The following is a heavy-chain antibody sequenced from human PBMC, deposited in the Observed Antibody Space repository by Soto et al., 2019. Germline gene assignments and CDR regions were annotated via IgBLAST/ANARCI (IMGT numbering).Heavy chain of an antibody. CDR3: ARDRYYGSGSYYNPIGMDV. V-gene: IGHV3-21*01. J-gene: IGHJ6*02. CDR1: GFTFSSYS. CDR2: ISSSSSYI. Sequence: RGSLRLSCAASGFTFSSYSMNWVRQAPGKGLEWVSSISSSSSYIYYADSVKGRFTISRDNAKNSLYLQMNSLRAEDTAVYYCARDRYYGSGSYYNPIGMDVWGQGTTVTVSS. D-gene: IGHD3-10*01.